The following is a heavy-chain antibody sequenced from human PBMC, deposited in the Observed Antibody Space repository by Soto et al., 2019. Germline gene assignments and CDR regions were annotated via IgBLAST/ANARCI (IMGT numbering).Heavy chain of an antibody. CDR2: ISSSGSTI. J-gene: IGHJ5*02. D-gene: IGHD6-19*01. V-gene: IGHV3-48*03. CDR1: GFTLSSFE. CDR3: ARRKAVAGTSDWFDT. Sequence: PGGSLRLSCAASGFTLSSFEMNWVRQAPGKGLEWVSYISSSGSTIKYADSVKGRFTISRDNAKNSLYLQMNSLRAEDTAVYYCARRKAVAGTSDWFDTWGQGTLVTVSS.